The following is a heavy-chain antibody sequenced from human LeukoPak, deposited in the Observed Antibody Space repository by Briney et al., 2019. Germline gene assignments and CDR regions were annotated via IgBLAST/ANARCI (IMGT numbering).Heavy chain of an antibody. CDR3: ARAGHCSGGSCYQTVFDY. CDR1: GYTFTSYA. CDR2: ISAGNGNT. J-gene: IGHJ4*02. V-gene: IGHV1-3*01. Sequence: ASVKVSCKASGYTFTSYAIHWVRQAPGQRLEWMGWISAGNGNTKYSQNFQGRVTFISSTSATTAFMELSSLRSDDTAVYYCARAGHCSGGSCYQTVFDYWGQGTLVTVSS. D-gene: IGHD2-15*01.